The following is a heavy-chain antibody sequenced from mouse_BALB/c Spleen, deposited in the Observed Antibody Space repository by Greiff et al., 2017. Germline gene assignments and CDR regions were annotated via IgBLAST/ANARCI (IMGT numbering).Heavy chain of an antibody. D-gene: IGHD1-1*01. Sequence: QVTLKVSGPGILQPSQTLSLTCSFSGFSLSTSGMGVSWIRQPSGKGLEWLAHIYWDDDKRYNPSLKSRLTISKDTSRNQVFLKITSVDTADTATYYCARSFTTVVAYYAMDYWGQGTSVTVSS. CDR1: GFSLSTSGMG. CDR2: IYWDDDK. CDR3: ARSFTTVVAYYAMDY. V-gene: IGHV8-12*01. J-gene: IGHJ4*01.